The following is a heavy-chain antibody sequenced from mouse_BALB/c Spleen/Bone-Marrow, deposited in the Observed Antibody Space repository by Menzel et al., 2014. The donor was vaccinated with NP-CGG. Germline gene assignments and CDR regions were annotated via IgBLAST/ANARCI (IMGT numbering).Heavy chain of an antibody. V-gene: IGHV1-7*01. CDR2: INPSTGYT. CDR3: ENRAYYIYF. D-gene: IGHD3-1*01. CDR1: GYTFTTYW. J-gene: IGHJ2*01. Sequence: VQLQQSGPELAQPAASVTMSCKASGYTFTTYWMHWVKQRPGQGLEWIGYINPSTGYTEYTQTFKDKTTLTADSSSSKVYKQLSSLTTEASTGYYCENRAYYIYFWGQGTAPTISS.